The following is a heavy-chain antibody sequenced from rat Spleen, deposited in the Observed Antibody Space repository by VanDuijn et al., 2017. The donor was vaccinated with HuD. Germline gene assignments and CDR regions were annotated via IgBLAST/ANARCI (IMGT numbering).Heavy chain of an antibody. CDR3: TRDSDIPTYYFDF. D-gene: IGHD2-1*01. J-gene: IGHJ2*01. CDR1: GFTFSDYY. CDR2: ISTGGGNT. Sequence: EVQLVESGGGLVQPGRSLKLSCAASGFTFSDYYMAWIRQAPGKGLEWVASISTGGGNTYYRDSVKGRFTVSRDNAKSTLYLQMNVLRSEDTATYYCTRDSDIPTYYFDFWGQGVMVTVSS. V-gene: IGHV5S23*01.